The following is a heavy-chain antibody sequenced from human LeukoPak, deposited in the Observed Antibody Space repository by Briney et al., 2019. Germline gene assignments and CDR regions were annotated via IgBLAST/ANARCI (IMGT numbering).Heavy chain of an antibody. J-gene: IGHJ2*01. CDR1: GGSISSYY. V-gene: IGHV4-59*01. D-gene: IGHD1-14*01. CDR2: IYYSGST. Sequence: PSETLSLTCTVSGGSISSYYWSWIRQPPGKGLEWIGYIYYSGSTNYNPSLKSRVTISVDTSKNQFSLKLSSVTAADTAVYHCAXXTGMPARGYSDSWAGGTLVIVSS. CDR3: AXXTGMPARGYSDS.